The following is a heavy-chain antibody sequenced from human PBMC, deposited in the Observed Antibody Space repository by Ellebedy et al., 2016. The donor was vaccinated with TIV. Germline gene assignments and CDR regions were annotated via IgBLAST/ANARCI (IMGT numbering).Heavy chain of an antibody. D-gene: IGHD2-21*01. Sequence: ASVKVSXXASGYTFTSYSMHWVRQATGQGLEWIGIINPSGGSTSYAQKFQGRVTMTRETSTSTVYMELSSLRSEDTAVYYCARETHIGAALRFDPWGQGTLVTVSS. J-gene: IGHJ5*02. CDR3: ARETHIGAALRFDP. CDR1: GYTFTSYS. V-gene: IGHV1-46*01. CDR2: INPSGGST.